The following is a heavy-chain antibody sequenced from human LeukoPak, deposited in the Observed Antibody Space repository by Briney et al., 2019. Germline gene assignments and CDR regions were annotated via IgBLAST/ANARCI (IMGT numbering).Heavy chain of an antibody. Sequence: GGSLRLSCAASGFTFSNYWMTWVRQAPGKGLEWVANIKEDGSEKYYVDSVKGRFTISRDNAKNSLYLQMNSLRAEDTAVYYCARDENYYYDSSGYYDAFDIWGQGTMVTVSS. V-gene: IGHV3-7*01. CDR1: GFTFSNYW. CDR3: ARDENYYYDSSGYYDAFDI. J-gene: IGHJ3*02. CDR2: IKEDGSEK. D-gene: IGHD3-22*01.